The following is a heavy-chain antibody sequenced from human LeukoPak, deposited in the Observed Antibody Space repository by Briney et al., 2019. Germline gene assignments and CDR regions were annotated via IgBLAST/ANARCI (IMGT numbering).Heavy chain of an antibody. CDR2: IYHSGST. CDR3: ARHFLAARTFDY. V-gene: IGHV4-38-2*01. CDR1: GYSISSGYY. D-gene: IGHD6-6*01. J-gene: IGHJ4*02. Sequence: PSETLSLTCAVSGYSISSGYYWGWIRQPPGKGLEWIGRIYHSGSTYYNPSLKSRVTISVDTSKNQFSLKLSSVTAADTAVYYCARHFLAARTFDYWGQGTLVTVSS.